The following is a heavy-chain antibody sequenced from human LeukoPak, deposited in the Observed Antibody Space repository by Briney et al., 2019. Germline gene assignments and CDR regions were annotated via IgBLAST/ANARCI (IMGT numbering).Heavy chain of an antibody. CDR1: GYIFTSYW. CDR3: ASGGSPDAFDI. V-gene: IGHV5-51*03. D-gene: IGHD3-16*01. CDR2: IYPGDSDT. J-gene: IGHJ3*02. Sequence: PGXSLRHSCKGSGYIFTSYWIGWVRQMPGKGLEWMGIIYPGDSDTIYSPSFQGQVTISADKSISTAYLQWSSLKASDTAMYYCASGGSPDAFDIWGQGTMVTVSS.